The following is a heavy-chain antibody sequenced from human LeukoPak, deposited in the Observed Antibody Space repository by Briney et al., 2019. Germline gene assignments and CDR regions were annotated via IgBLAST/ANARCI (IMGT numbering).Heavy chain of an antibody. CDR1: GFTFDDYA. CDR3: AKGKKMTVAGLFDY. J-gene: IGHJ4*02. V-gene: IGHV3-9*01. CDR2: ISWNSGGI. D-gene: IGHD6-19*01. Sequence: GGSLRLSCAASGFTFDDYAMHWVRQAPGKGLEWVSGISWNSGGIGYADSVKGRFTISRDNAKNSLYLQMNSLRADDTALYYCAKGKKMTVAGLFDYWGQGTLVTVSS.